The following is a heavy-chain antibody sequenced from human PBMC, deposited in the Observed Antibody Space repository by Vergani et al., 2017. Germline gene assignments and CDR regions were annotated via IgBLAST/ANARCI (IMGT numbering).Heavy chain of an antibody. CDR1: GYSFSSYD. D-gene: IGHD1-20*01. CDR3: ARDLTGTTRGGCFDT. J-gene: IGHJ5*02. Sequence: QVQLVQSGAEVKKPGASVKVSCKASGYSFSSYDINWVRQATGQGPEWMGWMNPKSGNTGYAQKFQGRVTISRNTSISTAYMELSSLRSEDTAVYYCARDLTGTTRGGCFDTWGQGTLVTVSS. V-gene: IGHV1-8*03. CDR2: MNPKSGNT.